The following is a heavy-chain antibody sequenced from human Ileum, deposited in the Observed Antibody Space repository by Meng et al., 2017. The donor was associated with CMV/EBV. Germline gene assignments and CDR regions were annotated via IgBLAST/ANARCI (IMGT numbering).Heavy chain of an antibody. Sequence: YAMSWVRQAPGKGLGWVSAISGSGGSTYYADSVKGRFTISRDNSKNTLYLQMNSLRAEDTAVYYCAKVGQRAYCGGDCSRGYYVDYWGQGTLVTVSS. D-gene: IGHD2-21*01. J-gene: IGHJ4*02. V-gene: IGHV3-23*01. CDR1: YA. CDR3: AKVGQRAYCGGDCSRGYYVDY. CDR2: ISGSGGST.